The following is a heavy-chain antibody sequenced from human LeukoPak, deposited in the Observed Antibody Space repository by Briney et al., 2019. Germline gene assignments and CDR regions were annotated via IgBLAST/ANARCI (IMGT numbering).Heavy chain of an antibody. V-gene: IGHV4-59*01. CDR1: DGSINNYY. CDR2: VYYTGNT. CDR3: ARGGSGDAFDY. D-gene: IGHD2-21*02. Sequence: PSETLSLTCTVSDGSINNYYWSWIRQPPGKGLEWIGYVYYTGNTNYSPSLRSRGTISVDTSKNQFSLKLRSVTAADTAVCHCARGGSGDAFDYWGQGTLVIVSS. J-gene: IGHJ4*02.